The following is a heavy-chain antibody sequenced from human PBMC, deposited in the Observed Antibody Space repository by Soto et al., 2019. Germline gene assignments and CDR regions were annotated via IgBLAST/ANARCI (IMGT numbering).Heavy chain of an antibody. D-gene: IGHD6-19*01. Sequence: GASVKVSCKASGFTFSGYTIHWVRQAPGQRLEWMGWIKADNTNTKYSQKFQGRVTITRDTSASTVYMELSSLRSEDTAVYYCAREGGWYVVYWGQGTLVNVSS. CDR1: GFTFSGYT. CDR2: IKADNTNT. J-gene: IGHJ4*02. CDR3: AREGGWYVVY. V-gene: IGHV1-3*01.